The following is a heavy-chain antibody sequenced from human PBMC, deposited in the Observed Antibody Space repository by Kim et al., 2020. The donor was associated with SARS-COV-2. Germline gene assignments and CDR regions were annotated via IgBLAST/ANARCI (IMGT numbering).Heavy chain of an antibody. Sequence: GGSLRLSCAASGFSSNTYAMTWVRQAPGKGPEWVATMTASGDSTDYSDSVRGRFVISRDNARNMVFLQTNNLRADDTATYYCVKSTLPRGIILAGNAFDFWGPGSLVSVST. CDR1: GFSSNTYA. CDR3: VKSTLPRGIILAGNAFDF. J-gene: IGHJ3*01. CDR2: MTASGDST. V-gene: IGHV3-23*01. D-gene: IGHD3-10*01.